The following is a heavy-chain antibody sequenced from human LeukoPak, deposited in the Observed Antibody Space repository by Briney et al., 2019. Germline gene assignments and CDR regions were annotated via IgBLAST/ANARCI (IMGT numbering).Heavy chain of an antibody. V-gene: IGHV3-30*18. J-gene: IGHJ1*01. CDR3: AKGGPGSRWSELFQH. CDR2: ISYDGSNK. Sequence: GGSLRLSCAASGFTFSSYGMHWVRQAPGKELEWVAVISYDGSNKYYADSVKGRFTISRDNSKNTLYLQMNSLRAEDTAVYYCAKGGPGSRWSELFQHWGQGTLVTVSS. D-gene: IGHD1-7*01. CDR1: GFTFSSYG.